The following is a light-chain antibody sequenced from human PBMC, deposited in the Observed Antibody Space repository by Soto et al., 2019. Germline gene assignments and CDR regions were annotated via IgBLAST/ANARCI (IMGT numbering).Light chain of an antibody. Sequence: IVLTQSPGTLSLSPGEGATLSCRASQSVSSSYLAWYQQKPGQAPRLLIYGASSRATGIPDRFSGSGSGTEFTLTISSLQPDDFATYYCQQYNSYSWTFGQGTKVDIK. V-gene: IGKV3-20*01. CDR3: QQYNSYSWT. CDR2: GAS. CDR1: QSVSSSY. J-gene: IGKJ1*01.